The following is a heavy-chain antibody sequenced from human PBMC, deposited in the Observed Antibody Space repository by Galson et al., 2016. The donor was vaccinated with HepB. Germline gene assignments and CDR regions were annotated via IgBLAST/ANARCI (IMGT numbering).Heavy chain of an antibody. Sequence: SVKVSCKASGGTFSNYGFNWVRQAPGQGLEWMGGIIPMFGTPHYAQKFHGRVMITADESTSTASMEVNSLTSDDTAVYYCAGEVTTGLVYYFDYWSQGALVAVSA. D-gene: IGHD1-1*01. CDR1: GGTFSNYG. J-gene: IGHJ4*02. CDR2: IIPMFGTP. CDR3: AGEVTTGLVYYFDY. V-gene: IGHV1-69*13.